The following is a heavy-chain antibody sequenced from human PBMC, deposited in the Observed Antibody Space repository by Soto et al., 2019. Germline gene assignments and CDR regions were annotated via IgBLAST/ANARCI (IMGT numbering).Heavy chain of an antibody. V-gene: IGHV3-9*01. J-gene: IGHJ4*02. D-gene: IGHD3-22*01. CDR2: ISWNSGSI. CDR3: AKESYSYYDSSGYVES. CDR1: GFTFDDYA. Sequence: PGGSLRLSCAASGFTFDDYAMHWVRQAPGKGLEWVSGISWNSGSIGYADSVKGRFTISRDNAKNSLYLQMNSLRAEDTALYYCAKESYSYYDSSGYVESWGQGTLVTVSS.